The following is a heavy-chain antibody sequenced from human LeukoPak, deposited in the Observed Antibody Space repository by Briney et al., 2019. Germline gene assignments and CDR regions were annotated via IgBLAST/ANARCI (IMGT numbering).Heavy chain of an antibody. J-gene: IGHJ3*02. CDR2: ISYDGSNK. CDR3: AKGDYGDYNAFDI. CDR1: GFTFSSYG. V-gene: IGHV3-30*18. D-gene: IGHD4-17*01. Sequence: GRPLRLSCAASGFTFSSYGMHWVRQAPGKGLEWVAVISYDGSNKYYADSVKGRFTISRDNSKNTLYLQMNSLRAEDTAVYYCAKGDYGDYNAFDIWGQGTMVTVSS.